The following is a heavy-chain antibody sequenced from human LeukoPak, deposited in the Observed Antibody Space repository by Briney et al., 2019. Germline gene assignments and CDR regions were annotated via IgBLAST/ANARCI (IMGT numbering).Heavy chain of an antibody. CDR3: ARDPWGWFGEGGFDY. CDR2: IYYSGST. V-gene: IGHV4-30-4*08. Sequence: SQXLSLTCTVSGGSISSGDYYWSWIRQPPGKGLEWIGYIYYSGSTYYNPSLKSRVTISVDTSKTQFSLKLSSVTAADTAVYYCARDPWGWFGEGGFDYWGQGTLVTVSS. CDR1: GGSISSGDYY. D-gene: IGHD3-10*01. J-gene: IGHJ4*02.